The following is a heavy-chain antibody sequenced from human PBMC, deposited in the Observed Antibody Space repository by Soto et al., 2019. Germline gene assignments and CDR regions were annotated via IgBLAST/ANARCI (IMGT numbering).Heavy chain of an antibody. J-gene: IGHJ4*02. CDR2: IYYSGST. D-gene: IGHD3-10*01. V-gene: IGHV4-30-4*01. Sequence: PSETLSLTCTFSVVSISSGDYYCSWIRQPPGKGLEWIGYIYYSGSTYYNPSLKSRVTISVDTSKNQFSLKLSSVTAADTAVYYFARDRGSIAGFAYGGQGNQVTVYS. CDR3: ARDRGSIAGFAY. CDR1: VVSISSGDYY.